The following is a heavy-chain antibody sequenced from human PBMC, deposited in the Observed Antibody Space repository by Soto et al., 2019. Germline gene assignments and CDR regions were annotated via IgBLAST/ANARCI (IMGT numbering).Heavy chain of an antibody. CDR3: ARGEAAGAYGMDV. Sequence: SETLSLTCTVSGCSISSYYWSWIRQPPGKGLEWIGYIYYSGSTNYNPSLKSRVTISVDTSKNQFSLKLSSVTAADTAVYYCARGEAAGAYGMDVWGQGTTVTVSS. D-gene: IGHD6-13*01. J-gene: IGHJ6*02. V-gene: IGHV4-59*01. CDR1: GCSISSYY. CDR2: IYYSGST.